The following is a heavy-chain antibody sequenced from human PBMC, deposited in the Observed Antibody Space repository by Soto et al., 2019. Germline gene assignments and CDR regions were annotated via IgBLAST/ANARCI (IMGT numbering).Heavy chain of an antibody. CDR3: ARDGSGSYYYYYGMDV. V-gene: IGHV4-30-4*01. CDR1: GGSISSGDYY. J-gene: IGHJ6*02. D-gene: IGHD3-10*01. CDR2: IYYSGST. Sequence: KPSETLSLTCTVSGGSISSGDYYWSWIRQPPGKGLEWIGYIYYSGSTYYNPSLRSRVTISVDTSKNQFSLKLSSVTAADTAVYYCARDGSGSYYYYYGMDVWGQGTTVTVSS.